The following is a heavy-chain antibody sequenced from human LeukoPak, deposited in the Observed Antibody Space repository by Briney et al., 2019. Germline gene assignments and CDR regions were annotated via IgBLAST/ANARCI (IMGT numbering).Heavy chain of an antibody. D-gene: IGHD3-3*01. J-gene: IGHJ5*02. Sequence: GGSLRLSCAASGFTFSSYWMHWVRQAPGKGLVWVSRINSDGSSTSYADSVKGRFTISRDNAKNTLYLQMNSLTAADTAVYYCASSIRFLVWAYNWFGPWGQGALVTVSS. V-gene: IGHV3-74*01. CDR2: INSDGSST. CDR1: GFTFSSYW. CDR3: ASSIRFLVWAYNWFGP.